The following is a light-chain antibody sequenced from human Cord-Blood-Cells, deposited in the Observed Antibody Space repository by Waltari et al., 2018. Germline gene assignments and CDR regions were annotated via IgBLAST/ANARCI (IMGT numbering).Light chain of an antibody. V-gene: IGKV4-1*01. CDR1: QSVLYSSNNKNY. CDR3: QQDYSTPYT. Sequence: DIVMTQSPDSLAVSLGERATINCKSSQSVLYSSNNKNYLAWYQQKPGKPTKLLIYWASTRGSGVPDRFSGSGSGTDFTLTISSLQAEDGAIYYCQQDYSTPYTFGQGTKLEIK. CDR2: WAS. J-gene: IGKJ2*01.